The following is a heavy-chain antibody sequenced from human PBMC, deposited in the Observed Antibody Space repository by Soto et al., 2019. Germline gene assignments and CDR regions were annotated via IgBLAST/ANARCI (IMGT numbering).Heavy chain of an antibody. CDR2: TNPGSDIS. CDR3: ARMASAGSLNWFDP. V-gene: IGHV1-8*02. Sequence: QVQLVQSGAEVKEPGASVRVSCKASGYMFITYDISWVRQATGQGLEWMGWTNPGSDISGYANKFHGRVTMTRDASTSTFHLELSSLTFEDTAVYYCARMASAGSLNWFDPWGQGTLVTVSS. J-gene: IGHJ5*02. D-gene: IGHD6-13*01. CDR1: GYMFITYD.